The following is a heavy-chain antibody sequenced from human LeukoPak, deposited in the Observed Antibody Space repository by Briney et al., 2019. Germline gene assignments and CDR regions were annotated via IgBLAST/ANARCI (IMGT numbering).Heavy chain of an antibody. V-gene: IGHV3-23*03. D-gene: IGHD1-1*01. Sequence: GRSLRLSCAASGFTFSSYAMHWVRQAPGKGLEWVSSVDSGGIHTYYAESVKGRFTISRDNSKNTLSLQMNSLRAEDTAIYYCATTTGMDVWGQGTTVTVSS. CDR1: GFTFSSYA. J-gene: IGHJ6*02. CDR2: VDSGGIHT. CDR3: ATTTGMDV.